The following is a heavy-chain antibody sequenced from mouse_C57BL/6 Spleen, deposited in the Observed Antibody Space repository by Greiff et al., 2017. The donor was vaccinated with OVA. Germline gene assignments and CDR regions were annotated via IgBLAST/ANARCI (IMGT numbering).Heavy chain of an antibody. Sequence: QVQLQQPGAELVMPGASVKLSCKASGYTFTSYWMHWVKQRPGQGLEWIGEIDPSDSYTNYNQKFKGKSTLTVDKSSSTAYMQLSSLTSEDSSVYYCARSRDTTVVATDYYAMDYWGQGTSVTVSS. CDR3: ARSRDTTVVATDYYAMDY. CDR1: GYTFTSYW. D-gene: IGHD1-1*01. CDR2: IDPSDSYT. J-gene: IGHJ4*01. V-gene: IGHV1-69*01.